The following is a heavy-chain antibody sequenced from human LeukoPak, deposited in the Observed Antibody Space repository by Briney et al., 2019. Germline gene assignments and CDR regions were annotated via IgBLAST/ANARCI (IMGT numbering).Heavy chain of an antibody. CDR2: IYNSGST. J-gene: IGHJ4*02. D-gene: IGHD6-13*01. CDR1: GGSISSSSYY. V-gene: IGHV4-39*01. CDR3: ARHCSSSRWFFDY. Sequence: SETLSLTCTVSGGSISSSSYYWAWIRQPPGKGLEWIGSIYNSGSTYYNPSLESRVTISVDTSKNQFSLKLSSVTAADTAVYSCARHCSSSRWFFDYLGQGTLVTVSS.